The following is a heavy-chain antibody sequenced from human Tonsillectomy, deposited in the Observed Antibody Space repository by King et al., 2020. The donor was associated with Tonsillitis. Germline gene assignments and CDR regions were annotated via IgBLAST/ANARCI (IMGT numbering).Heavy chain of an antibody. D-gene: IGHD3-9*01. J-gene: IGHJ4*02. CDR2: ISAYNGNT. CDR1: GYTFTSYG. CDR3: ARTLYYDILTGYYSDY. V-gene: IGHV1-18*01. Sequence: VQLVESGAEVKKPGASVKVSCKASGYTFTSYGISWGRQAPGQGLEWMGWISAYNGNTNYAQKLQGRVTMTTDRSTSTAYMELRSVRSDDTAVYYCARTLYYDILTGYYSDYWGQGTLVTVSS.